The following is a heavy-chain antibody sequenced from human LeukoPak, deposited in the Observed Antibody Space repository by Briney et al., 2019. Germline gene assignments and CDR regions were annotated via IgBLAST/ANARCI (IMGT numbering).Heavy chain of an antibody. D-gene: IGHD6-19*01. CDR3: ARVSYSSAWFFDY. CDR2: INHSGST. J-gene: IGHJ4*02. V-gene: IGHV4-34*01. Sequence: SETLSLACAVYVGSFSGYYWGWIRQPPGKGLEWIGQINHSGSTIYNPSLKSRVTISVDTSKNQFSLNLSSVTAADTAVYYCARVSYSSAWFFDYWGQGTLVTVSS. CDR1: VGSFSGYY.